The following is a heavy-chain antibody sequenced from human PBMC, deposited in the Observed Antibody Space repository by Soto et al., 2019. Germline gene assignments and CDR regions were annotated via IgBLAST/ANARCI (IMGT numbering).Heavy chain of an antibody. D-gene: IGHD2-21*01. CDR1: GVTFSGYW. J-gene: IGHJ5*02. CDR3: ARACCGEQNWFDP. CDR2: INSDGSRT. Sequence: GGSLRLSCAASGVTFSGYWMHWVRQVPGKGLEWLSRINSDGSRTDYADPVKGRFTIFRDSARNTLYLQMNSLRVEDTAIYYCARACCGEQNWFDPWGQGTLVTVSS. V-gene: IGHV3-74*01.